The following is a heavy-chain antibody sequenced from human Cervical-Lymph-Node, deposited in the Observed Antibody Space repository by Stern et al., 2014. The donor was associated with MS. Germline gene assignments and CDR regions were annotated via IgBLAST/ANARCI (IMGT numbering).Heavy chain of an antibody. V-gene: IGHV1-69*06. CDR2: IIPIFGTA. J-gene: IGHJ4*02. Sequence: EQLVESGAEAKKPGSSVKVSCKASGGTFSSYAISWVRQAPGQGLEWMGGIIPIFGTANYAQKFQGRVTITADKSTSTAYMELSSLRSEDTAVYYCARGPDDFWSGYYDYWGQGTLVTVSS. D-gene: IGHD3-3*01. CDR3: ARGPDDFWSGYYDY. CDR1: GGTFSSYA.